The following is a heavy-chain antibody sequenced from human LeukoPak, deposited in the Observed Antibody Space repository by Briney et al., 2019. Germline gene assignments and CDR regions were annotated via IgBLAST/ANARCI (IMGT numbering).Heavy chain of an antibody. CDR3: ARGEYAIDY. CDR1: GFTFSRHW. D-gene: IGHD2/OR15-2a*01. CDR2: IKHDGSEK. Sequence: GGSLRLSCAASGFTFSRHWMTWVRQAPGKGLEWVANIKHDGSEKNYVDSVKGRFTISRDNAKNTLYLQMNSLRAEDTAVYYCARGEYAIDYWGQGTLVTVSS. V-gene: IGHV3-7*04. J-gene: IGHJ4*02.